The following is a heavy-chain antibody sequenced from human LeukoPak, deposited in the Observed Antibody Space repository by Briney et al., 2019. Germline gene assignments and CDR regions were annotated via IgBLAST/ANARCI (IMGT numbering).Heavy chain of an antibody. D-gene: IGHD3-22*01. J-gene: IGHJ5*02. CDR1: GGSISSGDYY. CDR3: ARPYYYDSRIDP. CDR2: VYYSGST. V-gene: IGHV4-30-4*01. Sequence: ASQTLSLTCTVSGGSISSGDYYWRWIRQPPGKGLEWIAYVYYSGSTYYNPSLKSRVTMSADTSKNQLSLKLSSVTAADTAVYYCARPYYYDSRIDPWGQGILVTVSS.